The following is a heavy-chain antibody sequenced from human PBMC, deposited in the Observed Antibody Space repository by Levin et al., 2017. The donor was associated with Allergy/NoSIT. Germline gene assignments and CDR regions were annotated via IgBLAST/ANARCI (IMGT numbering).Heavy chain of an antibody. V-gene: IGHV3-23*01. D-gene: IGHD1-26*01. Sequence: HPGGSLRLSCAASGFTFSSYAMSWVRQAPGKGLEWVSGISSSGDSRYYAGSVKGRFTISRDNSKNTLYLQMNSLRAEDTAVYYCANLGSYSFEYWGQGTLVTVSS. J-gene: IGHJ4*02. CDR1: GFTFSSYA. CDR3: ANLGSYSFEY. CDR2: ISSSGDSR.